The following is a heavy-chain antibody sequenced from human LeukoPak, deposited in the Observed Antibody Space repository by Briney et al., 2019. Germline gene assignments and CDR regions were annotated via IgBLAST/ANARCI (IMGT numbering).Heavy chain of an antibody. CDR3: ARTVARIGY. CDR1: GFTFSSYE. CDR2: ISSSGSTI. J-gene: IGHJ4*02. Sequence: GGSLRLSCAASGFTFSSYEMNWVRQAPGKGLEWVSHISSSGSTIYYTDSVKGRFTISRDNSKNSLYLQMNSLRAEDTAIYYCARTVARIGYWGQGTLVTVSS. D-gene: IGHD4-23*01. V-gene: IGHV3-48*03.